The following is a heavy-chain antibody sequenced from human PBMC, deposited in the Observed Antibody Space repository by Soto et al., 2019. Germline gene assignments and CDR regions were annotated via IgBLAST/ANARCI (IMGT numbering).Heavy chain of an antibody. CDR2: INPNSGGT. CDR3: ARSPPYSGYDQTPLLFGC. V-gene: IGHV1-2*04. J-gene: IGHJ4*02. CDR1: GYTFTGYY. Sequence: ASVKVSCKASGYTFTGYYMHWVRQAPGQGLEWMGWINPNSGGTNYAQKLQGWVTMTRDTSISTAYMELSRLRSDDTDVYYCARSPPYSGYDQTPLLFGCWGQGTLVTVSS. D-gene: IGHD5-12*01.